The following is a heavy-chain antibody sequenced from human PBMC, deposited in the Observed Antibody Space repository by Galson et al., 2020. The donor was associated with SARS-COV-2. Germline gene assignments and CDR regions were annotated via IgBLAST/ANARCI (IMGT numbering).Heavy chain of an antibody. CDR3: AKEENFLLVVTATRMCYFDY. J-gene: IGHJ4*02. D-gene: IGHD2-21*02. Sequence: SESLSLTCAASGGSFSGYYWSWIRQPPGKGLEWIGEINSSGSTNYNQSPQRRVTISVDTSKNHSPLKLSSVTAADTAVYYCAKEENFLLVVTATRMCYFDYWGRGTLATVSS. CDR1: GGSFSGYY. V-gene: IGHV4-34*01. CDR2: INSSGST.